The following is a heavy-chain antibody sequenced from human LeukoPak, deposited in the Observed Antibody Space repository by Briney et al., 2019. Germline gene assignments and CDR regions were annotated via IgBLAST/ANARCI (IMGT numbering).Heavy chain of an antibody. CDR2: IIPIFGTA. CDR1: GGTFSRYA. CDR3: ARVVIAVPWDAFDI. V-gene: IGHV1-69*13. J-gene: IGHJ3*02. Sequence: ASVKVSCKASGGTFSRYAISWVRQAPGQGLEWMGGIIPIFGTANYAHKFQGRVTITADESTSTAYMELSRLRSDDTAVYYCARVVIAVPWDAFDIWGQGTMVTVSS. D-gene: IGHD6-19*01.